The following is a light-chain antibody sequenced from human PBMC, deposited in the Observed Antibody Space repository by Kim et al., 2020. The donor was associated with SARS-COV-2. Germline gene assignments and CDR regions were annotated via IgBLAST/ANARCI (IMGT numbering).Light chain of an antibody. CDR1: QSVSSN. Sequence: VAPGERDTLSCRASQSVSSNLAWYQQKPGQDPRLLMYGASTRATGIPARFSGSGSETEFTLTISSLQSEDFAVYYCQQYKDWPRTFGQGTKVDIK. CDR2: GAS. CDR3: QQYKDWPRT. J-gene: IGKJ1*01. V-gene: IGKV3-15*01.